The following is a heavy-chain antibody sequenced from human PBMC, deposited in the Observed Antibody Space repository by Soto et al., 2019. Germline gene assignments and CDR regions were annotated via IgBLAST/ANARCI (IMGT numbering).Heavy chain of an antibody. Sequence: SETLSLTCAVSGGSISSGGYSWSWIRQPPGKGLEWIGYIYHSGSTYYNPSLKSRVTISVDTSKNQFSLKLSSVTAADTAVYYCARGIAAAGRFDPWGQGTLVTVSS. J-gene: IGHJ5*02. CDR2: IYHSGST. D-gene: IGHD6-13*01. CDR1: GGSISSGGYS. CDR3: ARGIAAAGRFDP. V-gene: IGHV4-30-2*01.